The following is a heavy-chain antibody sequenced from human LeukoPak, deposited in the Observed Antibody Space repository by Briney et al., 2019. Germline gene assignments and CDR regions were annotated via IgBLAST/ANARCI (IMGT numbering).Heavy chain of an antibody. D-gene: IGHD1-1*01. CDR2: IGTTSGAI. V-gene: IGHV3-48*04. CDR3: AREVLGTASAFDY. CDR1: GFTFNAFG. Sequence: GGSLRLSCAASGFTFNAFGMNWVRQAPGKGLEWVSYIGTTSGAIYYADSVKGRFTIFRDNAKNSLSLQMNSLRADDTAVYYCAREVLGTASAFDYWGQGTLVTVSS. J-gene: IGHJ4*02.